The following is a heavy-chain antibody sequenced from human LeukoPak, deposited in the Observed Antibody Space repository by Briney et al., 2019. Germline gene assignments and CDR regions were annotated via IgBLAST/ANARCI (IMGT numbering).Heavy chain of an antibody. J-gene: IGHJ4*02. V-gene: IGHV3-53*01. Sequence: GGSLRLSCAASGFTVSSNYMNWVRQAPGKGLEWVSVIYSGGSTYYAGSVKGRFTISRDNSKNTLYLQMNSLRAEDTAVYYCAREAVTRNYFDYWGQGTLVTVSS. CDR3: AREAVTRNYFDY. D-gene: IGHD4-17*01. CDR1: GFTVSSNY. CDR2: IYSGGST.